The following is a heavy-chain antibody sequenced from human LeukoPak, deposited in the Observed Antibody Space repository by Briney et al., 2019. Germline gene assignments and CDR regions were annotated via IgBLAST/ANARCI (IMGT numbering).Heavy chain of an antibody. CDR2: ITASSTAI. CDR1: GFTFNTYT. Sequence: GGSLRLSCAASGFTFNTYTMNWVRQAPGKGLEWVSSITASSTAIYSADSVKGRFTISRDDAKNFLYLQMNSLRAEDTAVYYCARTYYDILTGYNPYFDYWGQGILVTVSS. D-gene: IGHD3-9*01. CDR3: ARTYYDILTGYNPYFDY. J-gene: IGHJ4*02. V-gene: IGHV3-21*01.